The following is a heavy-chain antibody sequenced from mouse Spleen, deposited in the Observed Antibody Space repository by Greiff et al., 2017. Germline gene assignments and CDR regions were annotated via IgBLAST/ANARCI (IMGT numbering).Heavy chain of an antibody. J-gene: IGHJ2*01. Sequence: EVMLVESEGGLVQPGSSMKLSCTASGFTFSDYYMAWVRQVPEKGLEWVANINYDGSSTYYLDSLKSRFIISRDNAKNILYLQMSSLKSEDTATYYCAREGTYYGSSYYFDYWGQGTTLTVSS. V-gene: IGHV5-16*01. CDR2: INYDGSST. CDR3: AREGTYYGSSYYFDY. CDR1: GFTFSDYY. D-gene: IGHD1-1*01.